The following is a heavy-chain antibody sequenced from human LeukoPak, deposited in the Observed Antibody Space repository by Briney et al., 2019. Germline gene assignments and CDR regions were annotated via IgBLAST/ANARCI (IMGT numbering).Heavy chain of an antibody. Sequence: GESLKISCQGSGYDFTTPWIGWVRQMPGKGLEWMGIIYPGDSDTKYSPSFKGQVTISADKSISTAYLQWSSLKASDTAMYYCARPWGLVRWGQGTLVIVSA. J-gene: IGHJ4*02. D-gene: IGHD3-16*01. CDR3: ARPWGLVR. CDR2: IYPGDSDT. V-gene: IGHV5-51*01. CDR1: GYDFTTPW.